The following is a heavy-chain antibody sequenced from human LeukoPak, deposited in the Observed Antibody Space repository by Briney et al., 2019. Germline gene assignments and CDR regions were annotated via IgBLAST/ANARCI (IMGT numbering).Heavy chain of an antibody. J-gene: IGHJ4*02. CDR1: GFTFSSYA. CDR2: ISGSGGST. D-gene: IGHD6-6*01. CDR3: AKDHLAARPSTVHDY. V-gene: IGHV3-23*01. Sequence: GGSLRLSCAASGFTFSSYAMSWVRQAPGKGLEWVSAISGSGGSTYYEDYVKGRFTISRDNSKNTLYLQMNSLRAEDTAVYYCAKDHLAARPSTVHDYWGQGTLVTVSS.